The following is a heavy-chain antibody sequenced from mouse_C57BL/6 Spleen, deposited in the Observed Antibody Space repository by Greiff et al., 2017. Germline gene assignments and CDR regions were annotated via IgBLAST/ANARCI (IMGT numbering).Heavy chain of an antibody. V-gene: IGHV5-16*01. CDR1: GFTFSDYY. J-gene: IGHJ1*03. Sequence: EVKVVESEGGLVQPGSSMKLSCTASGFTFSDYYMAWVRQVPEKGLEWVANINYDGSSTYYLDSLKSRFIISRDNAKNILYLQMSSLKSEDTATYNYARDGAPHWYFDVWGTGTTVTVSS. CDR2: INYDGSST. CDR3: ARDGAPHWYFDV.